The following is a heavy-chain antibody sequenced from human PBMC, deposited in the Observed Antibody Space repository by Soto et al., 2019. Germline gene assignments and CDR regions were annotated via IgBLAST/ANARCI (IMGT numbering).Heavy chain of an antibody. CDR2: ISGDGEYT. V-gene: IGHV3-23*01. J-gene: IGHJ5*02. Sequence: EVQLLESGGGLVQPGGSLRLSCAASGFTYRSYAMSWVRQAPGKGLEWVSAISGDGEYTHYAEFVQGRFTISRDNSKNTLFLQMNSLRVEDTAVYYCTRNRAKFDTWGQGTPVTVSS. CDR1: GFTYRSYA. D-gene: IGHD1-26*01. CDR3: TRNRAKFDT.